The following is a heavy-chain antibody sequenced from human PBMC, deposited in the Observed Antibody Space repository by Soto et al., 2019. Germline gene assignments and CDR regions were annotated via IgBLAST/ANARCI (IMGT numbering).Heavy chain of an antibody. CDR1: GGSFSNYA. V-gene: IGHV1-69*12. J-gene: IGHJ6*01. Sequence: QVQLVQSGAEVKKPGSSVKVSCKASGGSFSNYALISWVRQAPGQGLEWMGGIIPIDATVNYAQKFQGRITITADESTTTAYMDLGSLSSEDTAVYYCARDLLGFGYTYGDFWGQGTTVTVSS. CDR3: ARDLLGFGYTYGDF. D-gene: IGHD3-10*01. CDR2: IIPIDATV.